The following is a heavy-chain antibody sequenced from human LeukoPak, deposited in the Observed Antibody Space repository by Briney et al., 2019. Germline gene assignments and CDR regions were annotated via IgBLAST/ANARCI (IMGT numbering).Heavy chain of an antibody. D-gene: IGHD3-16*01. J-gene: IGHJ4*02. V-gene: IGHV3-21*01. CDR2: ITSYSTYI. Sequence: GGSLRLSCAASGLTFNNYTIHWVRQPPGKGREWVSSITSYSTYISYGDSVKGRFTISRDNSKNSLYLHMNSLKVEDTAVYYCARDPWGFDLWGQGTLVTVSS. CDR3: ARDPWGFDL. CDR1: GLTFNNYT.